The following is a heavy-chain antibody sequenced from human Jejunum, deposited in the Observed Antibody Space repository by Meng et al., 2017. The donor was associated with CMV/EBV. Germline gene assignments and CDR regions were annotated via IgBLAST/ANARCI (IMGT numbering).Heavy chain of an antibody. CDR2: DYPKSGGT. Sequence: KVTCTASGYPFTDYYIHWVRQAPGQGLEWMGRDYPKSGGTNAAQKFQGRVTMTRDTSLNTAYLELTNVTSDDTAIYYCARWGGLFDPWGQGTLVTVSS. CDR3: ARWGGLFDP. J-gene: IGHJ5*02. D-gene: IGHD3-16*01. CDR1: GYPFTDYY. V-gene: IGHV1-2*06.